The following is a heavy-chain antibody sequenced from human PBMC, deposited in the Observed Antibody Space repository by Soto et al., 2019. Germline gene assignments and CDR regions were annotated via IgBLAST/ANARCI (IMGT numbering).Heavy chain of an antibody. J-gene: IGHJ5*02. CDR3: AKDGGKDGYFGNWFDP. V-gene: IGHV1-69*15. D-gene: IGHD5-12*01. CDR2: IIPIFGSV. Sequence: SVKVSYKASGGTFSNYAITLVRHSPGQGLEWLGRIIPIFGSVTFAQKFQGRITLTADESTTTVYMELSSLRSEDTAVYYCAKDGGKDGYFGNWFDPWGQGTQVTVSS. CDR1: GGTFSNYA.